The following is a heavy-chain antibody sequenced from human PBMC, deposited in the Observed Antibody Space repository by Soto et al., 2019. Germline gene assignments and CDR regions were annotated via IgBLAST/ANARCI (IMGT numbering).Heavy chain of an antibody. CDR3: TTAPRVCFGPSEP. J-gene: IGHJ5*02. D-gene: IGHD3-16*01. CDR1: EFSVGNAW. CDR2: IKSETDGGKT. V-gene: IGHV3-15*01. Sequence: GGSLRISFAASEFSVGNAWMRWVRQAPGKVLELVGRIKSETDGGKTDYAAPVKGRFTISIYDSKNTLYLQMNSLKTEDTAVYYCTTAPRVCFGPSEPWGQGTLDNVSS.